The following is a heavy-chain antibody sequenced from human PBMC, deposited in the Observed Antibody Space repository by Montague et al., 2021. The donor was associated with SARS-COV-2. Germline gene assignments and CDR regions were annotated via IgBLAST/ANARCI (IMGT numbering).Heavy chain of an antibody. J-gene: IGHJ6*03. V-gene: IGHV6-1*01. CDR3: ARATEWRGYYYYYYMDV. CDR1: GDSVSSNSAA. D-gene: IGHD1-14*01. CDR2: TYYRSRWFN. Sequence: CAISGDSVSSNSAAWNWIRQSPSRGLEWLGRTYYRSRWFNDYAVSIRSRITISPDTSKNQFSLQLNSVTPEDTAVYYCARATEWRGYYYYYYMDVWGKGTTVTVSS.